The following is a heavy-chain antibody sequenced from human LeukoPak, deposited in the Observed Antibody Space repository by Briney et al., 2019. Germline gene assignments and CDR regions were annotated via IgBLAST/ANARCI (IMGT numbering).Heavy chain of an antibody. CDR2: IDWDDNK. D-gene: IGHD3-22*01. CDR1: GFSLSTSGMC. Sequence: SGPALVKPTQTLTLTCTFSGFSLSTSGMCVSWIRQPPGKALEWLARIDWDDNKYYSTSLKTRLTISKDTSKNQVVLTMTNMDPVDTATYYCARIVYYDSSGYYFDYWGQGTLVTVSS. V-gene: IGHV2-70*11. CDR3: ARIVYYDSSGYYFDY. J-gene: IGHJ4*02.